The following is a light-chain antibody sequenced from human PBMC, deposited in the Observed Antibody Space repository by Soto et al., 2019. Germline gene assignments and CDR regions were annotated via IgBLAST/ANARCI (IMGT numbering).Light chain of an antibody. CDR2: EVS. CDR1: SSDVGGYNY. CDR3: SSYAGSNNYV. J-gene: IGLJ1*01. V-gene: IGLV2-8*01. Sequence: QSALTQPPSASGSRGQSVTISCTGTSSDVGGYNYVSWYQQHPGKVPKLMIYEVSKRPSGVPDRFSGSKSGNTASLTVSGLQAEDEADYYCSSYAGSNNYVFGTATKLTVL.